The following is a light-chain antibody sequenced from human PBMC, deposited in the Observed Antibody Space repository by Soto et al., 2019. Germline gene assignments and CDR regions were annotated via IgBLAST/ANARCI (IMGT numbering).Light chain of an antibody. V-gene: IGKV3-20*01. J-gene: IGKJ1*01. Sequence: IVLTQSPGTLSLSPGERATLSCRTSQSVSSSYLAWYQQKPGQAPRLLIYGASSRATGIPDRFSGSGSGTDYTLTISRLEPEDFAVYFCQQYGTPPQTFGQGTNVEVK. CDR2: GAS. CDR1: QSVSSSY. CDR3: QQYGTPPQT.